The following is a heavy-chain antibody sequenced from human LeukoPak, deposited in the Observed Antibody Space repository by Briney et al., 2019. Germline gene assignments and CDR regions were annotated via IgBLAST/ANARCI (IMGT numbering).Heavy chain of an antibody. CDR2: ISYDGSNK. Sequence: GGSLRLSCAASGFTFSSYAMHWVRQAPGKGLEWVALISYDGSNKYFADSVKGRFTISRDNSKNTLYLQMNSLRAEDTAVYYCAKDPFGQGDYWGQGTLVTVSS. V-gene: IGHV3-30-3*01. CDR3: AKDPFGQGDY. CDR1: GFTFSSYA. D-gene: IGHD3-10*01. J-gene: IGHJ4*02.